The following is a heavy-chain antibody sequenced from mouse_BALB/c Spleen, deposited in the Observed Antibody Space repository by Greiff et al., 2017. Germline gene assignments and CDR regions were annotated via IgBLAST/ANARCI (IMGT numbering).Heavy chain of an antibody. D-gene: IGHD2-2*01. Sequence: VQLQQPGAELVKPGASVKLSCKASGYTFTSYWMHWVKQRPGQGLEWIGEIDPSDSYTNYNQKFKGKATLTVDKSSSTAYMQLSSLTSEDSAVYYCARRIRLRREDWYFDVWGAGTTVTVSS. J-gene: IGHJ1*01. CDR3: ARRIRLRREDWYFDV. CDR1: GYTFTSYW. V-gene: IGHV1-69*02. CDR2: IDPSDSYT.